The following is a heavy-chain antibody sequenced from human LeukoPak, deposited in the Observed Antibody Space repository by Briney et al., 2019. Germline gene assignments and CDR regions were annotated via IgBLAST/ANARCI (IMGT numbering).Heavy chain of an antibody. J-gene: IGHJ6*04. Sequence: ASVKVSCKASGYTFTSYGISWVRQAPGQGLEWLGSINPNSGGTNYAQKFQGRVTMTRDTSITTAYMELSSLTFDDTALYYCARAAGGWWDFGTVWGKGTTVTVSS. CDR2: INPNSGGT. V-gene: IGHV1-2*02. CDR3: ARAAGGWWDFGTV. CDR1: GYTFTSYG. D-gene: IGHD6-19*01.